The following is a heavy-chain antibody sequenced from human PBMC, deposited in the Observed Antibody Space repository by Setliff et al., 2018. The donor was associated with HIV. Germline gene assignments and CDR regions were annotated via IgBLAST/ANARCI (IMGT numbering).Heavy chain of an antibody. CDR2: IYTSGST. Sequence: SETLSLTCSVSHGSIFGDYWSWIRQPAGKGLEWSGHIYTSGSTNYNPSLKSRVTLSVDTSKNQFSLSLTSVTGADTAVYYCARGGASSKYLDPWGQGTLVTVSS. CDR3: ARGGASSKYLDP. V-gene: IGHV4-4*07. D-gene: IGHD2-15*01. J-gene: IGHJ5*02. CDR1: HGSIFGDY.